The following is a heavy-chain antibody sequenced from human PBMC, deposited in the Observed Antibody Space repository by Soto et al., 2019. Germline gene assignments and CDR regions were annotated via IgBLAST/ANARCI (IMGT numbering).Heavy chain of an antibody. CDR3: ARDYDSSGYLDY. V-gene: IGHV1-46*01. CDR2: INPSGGST. J-gene: IGHJ4*02. CDR1: GYTFTSYY. Sequence: QVQLVQSGAEVKKPAASVKVSCKASGYTFTSYYMHWVRQAPGQGLEWMGIINPSGGSTSYAQKCHARVTMPRDTSTSTVYMELSSLRSEDTAVYYCARDYDSSGYLDYWGQGTLVTVSS. D-gene: IGHD3-22*01.